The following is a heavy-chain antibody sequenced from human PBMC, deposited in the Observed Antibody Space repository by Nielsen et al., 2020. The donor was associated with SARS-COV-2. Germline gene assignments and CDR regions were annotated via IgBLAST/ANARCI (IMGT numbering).Heavy chain of an antibody. Sequence: ASVKVSCKASGYTFTSYAMNWVRQAPGQGLEWMGWISAYNGNTNYAQKLQGRVTMTTDTSTSTAYMELRSLRSDDTAVYYCARVGGQYNWFDPWGQGTLVTVSS. V-gene: IGHV1-18*01. CDR3: ARVGGQYNWFDP. CDR1: GYTFTSYA. J-gene: IGHJ5*02. D-gene: IGHD2-15*01. CDR2: ISAYNGNT.